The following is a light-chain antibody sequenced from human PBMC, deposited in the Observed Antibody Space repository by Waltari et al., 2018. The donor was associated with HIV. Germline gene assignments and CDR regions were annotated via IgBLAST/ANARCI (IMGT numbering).Light chain of an antibody. CDR3: QQYDSGPRGIT. Sequence: EIVMTQSPPTLSVSPGQRVTLSCRASQSISATVAWYQQRPGQAPRLLSYEAATRPTGIPARFSGSGSGTEFTLTISSLQSEDFATYFCQQYDSGPRGITFGQGTMLEIK. CDR1: QSISAT. J-gene: IGKJ2*01. CDR2: EAA. V-gene: IGKV3-15*01.